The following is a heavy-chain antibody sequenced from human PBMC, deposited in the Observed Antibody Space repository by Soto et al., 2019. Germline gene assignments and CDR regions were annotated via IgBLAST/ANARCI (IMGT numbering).Heavy chain of an antibody. V-gene: IGHV4-31*03. CDR1: GGSISSGGYY. CDR2: IYYSGST. Sequence: KSSETLSLTCTVSGGSISSGGYYWSWIRQHPGKGLEWTGYIYYSGSTYYNPSLKSRVTISVDTSKNQFSLKLSSVTAADTAVYYCARGGRNYDFWSGYYRSSYFDYWGQGTLVTVSS. CDR3: ARGGRNYDFWSGYYRSSYFDY. D-gene: IGHD3-3*01. J-gene: IGHJ4*02.